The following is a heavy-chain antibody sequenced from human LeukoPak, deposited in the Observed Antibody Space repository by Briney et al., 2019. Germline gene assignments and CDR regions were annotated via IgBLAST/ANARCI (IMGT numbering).Heavy chain of an antibody. Sequence: GGSLRLSCAASGFTFDDYAMHWVRQAPGKGLEWASLISGDGGSTYYADSVKGRFTISGDNSKNSLYLQMNSLRTEDTALYYCAKEGLRGLDYWGQGTLVTVSS. CDR2: ISGDGGST. D-gene: IGHD5-18*01. CDR1: GFTFDDYA. CDR3: AKEGLRGLDY. V-gene: IGHV3-43*02. J-gene: IGHJ4*02.